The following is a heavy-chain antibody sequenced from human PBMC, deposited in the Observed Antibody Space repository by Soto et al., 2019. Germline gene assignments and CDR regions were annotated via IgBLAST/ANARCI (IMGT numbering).Heavy chain of an antibody. D-gene: IGHD1-1*01. CDR2: IYYSGST. Sequence: SETLSLTCTVSGGSISSGAYYWSWIRQYPGKGLEWIGYIYYSGSTYYNPSLKSRVTISVDTSKNQFSLKLSSVTAADTAVYYCARWPQLEPRFDYWGQGTLVTVS. J-gene: IGHJ4*02. V-gene: IGHV4-31*03. CDR3: ARWPQLEPRFDY. CDR1: GGSISSGAYY.